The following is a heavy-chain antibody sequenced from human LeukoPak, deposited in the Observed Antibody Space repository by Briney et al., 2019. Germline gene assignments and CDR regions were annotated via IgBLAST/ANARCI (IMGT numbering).Heavy chain of an antibody. D-gene: IGHD3-3*01. CDR1: GDSISRGYH. V-gene: IGHV4-38-2*02. CDR2: IYHSGST. J-gene: IGHJ4*02. Sequence: SETLSLTCIVSGDSISRGYHWGWIRQPPGKGLEWIGSIYHSGSTNYNPSLKSRVTISVDKSKNQFSLKLSSVTAADTAVYYCARKPPSYYDFRSGYYLFDYWGQGTLVTVSS. CDR3: ARKPPSYYDFRSGYYLFDY.